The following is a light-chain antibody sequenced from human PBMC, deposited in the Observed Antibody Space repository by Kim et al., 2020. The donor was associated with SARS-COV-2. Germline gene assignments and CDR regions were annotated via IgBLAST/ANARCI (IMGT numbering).Light chain of an antibody. Sequence: FMLTQPHSVSESPGKTVTISCTRSSGSIASNYVQWYQQRPGSAPTTVIYEDNQRPSGVPDRFSGSIDSSSNSASLTISGLKTEDEADYYCQSYDSSNVVFGGGSQLTDL. J-gene: IGLJ2*01. CDR2: EDN. CDR3: QSYDSSNVV. V-gene: IGLV6-57*03. CDR1: SGSIASNY.